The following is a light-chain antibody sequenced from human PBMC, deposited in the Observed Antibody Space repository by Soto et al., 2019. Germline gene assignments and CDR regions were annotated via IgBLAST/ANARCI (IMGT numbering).Light chain of an antibody. Sequence: QSALTQPASVSGSPGQSITISCTGTSNDIGSYDLVSWYQQHPGKAPKLIIYEGTKRPSGVSNRFSGSKSGNTASLTISGLHAEDEADYYCCSYATSEISSYVFGTGTKLTVL. V-gene: IGLV2-23*01. CDR3: CSYATSEISSYV. CDR1: SNDIGSYDL. J-gene: IGLJ1*01. CDR2: EGT.